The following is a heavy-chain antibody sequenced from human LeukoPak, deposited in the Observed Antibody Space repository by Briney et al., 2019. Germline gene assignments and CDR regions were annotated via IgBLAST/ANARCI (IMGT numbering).Heavy chain of an antibody. CDR3: ARHKSSIAARPRVVDY. J-gene: IGHJ4*02. CDR1: GGSISSSSYY. CDR2: IYYSGST. D-gene: IGHD6-6*01. Sequence: PSETRSLTCTVSGGSISSSSYYWGWIRQPPGKGLEWIGSIYYSGSTYYNPSLKSRVTISVDTSKNQFSLKLSSVTAADTAVYYCARHKSSIAARPRVVDYWGQGTLVTVSS. V-gene: IGHV4-39*01.